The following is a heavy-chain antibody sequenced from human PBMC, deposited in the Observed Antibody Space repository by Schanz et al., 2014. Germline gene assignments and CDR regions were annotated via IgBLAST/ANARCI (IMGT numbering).Heavy chain of an antibody. Sequence: VQLLESGGGFVQPGGSLRLSCVASGFTFSSYAMSWVRQAPGKGLEWVSGISDNGISTYYADSVKGRFSISRENSKSILYLQMNSLRAEDTAVYYCAKAGSGWSTAGYYYWGQGTLVAVSS. V-gene: IGHV3-23*01. D-gene: IGHD6-19*01. CDR2: ISDNGIST. CDR1: GFTFSSYA. CDR3: AKAGSGWSTAGYYY. J-gene: IGHJ4*02.